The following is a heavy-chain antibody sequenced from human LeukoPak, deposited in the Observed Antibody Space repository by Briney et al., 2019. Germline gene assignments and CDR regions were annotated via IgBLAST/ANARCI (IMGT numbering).Heavy chain of an antibody. CDR3: ARGLGYCSSTSSYDYYYFYMDV. V-gene: IGHV3-21*01. D-gene: IGHD2-2*01. Sequence: KSGGSLRLSCAASGFTFSSYSMNWVRQAPGKGLEWVSSISSSSSYIYYADSVKGRFTISRDNAKNSLYLQMNSLRAEDTAVYYCARGLGYCSSTSSYDYYYFYMDVWGKGTTVTVSS. CDR1: GFTFSSYS. CDR2: ISSSSSYI. J-gene: IGHJ6*03.